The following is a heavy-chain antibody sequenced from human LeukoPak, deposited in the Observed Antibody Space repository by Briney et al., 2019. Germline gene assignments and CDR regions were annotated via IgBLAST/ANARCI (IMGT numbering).Heavy chain of an antibody. J-gene: IGHJ4*02. D-gene: IGHD4-23*01. Sequence: GGSLRLSCAASAFTFSNYWMSWVRQAPGKGLEWVANIKEDGSEINYVDSVKGLFTISRDNAKNSLYLQVNSLRVDDTAVYYCARDRGYSTFDYWGQGTLVTVSS. CDR1: AFTFSNYW. CDR3: ARDRGYSTFDY. CDR2: IKEDGSEI. V-gene: IGHV3-7*01.